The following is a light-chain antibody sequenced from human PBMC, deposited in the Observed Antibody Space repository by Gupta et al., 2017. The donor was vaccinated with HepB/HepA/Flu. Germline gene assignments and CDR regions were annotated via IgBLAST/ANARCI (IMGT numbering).Light chain of an antibody. J-gene: IGLJ2*01. CDR2: EVS. CDR3: SSYAGSNNLMV. Sequence: QSALTHPPSASGSPGQSVTISCPGPSSDVGGYNYVSWYQQHPGKAPKLMIYEVSKRPSGVPDRFSGSKSGNTASLTVSGLQAEDEADYYCSSYAGSNNLMVFGGGTKLTVL. CDR1: SSDVGGYNY. V-gene: IGLV2-8*01.